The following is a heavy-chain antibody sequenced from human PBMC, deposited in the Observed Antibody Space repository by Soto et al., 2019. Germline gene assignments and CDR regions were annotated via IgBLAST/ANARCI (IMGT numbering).Heavy chain of an antibody. Sequence: LKISCQCSGYTFSNFWVGWVRQLPGQGLEWMGIIYPGDHETRYSPSFHGKVTISAEKSSNTAYLQWNSLEASDSAFYFCARSPRSSPYFDPWGQGALVTVSS. CDR2: IYPGDHET. D-gene: IGHD6-13*01. J-gene: IGHJ4*02. CDR1: GYTFSNFW. CDR3: ARSPRSSPYFDP. V-gene: IGHV5-51*01.